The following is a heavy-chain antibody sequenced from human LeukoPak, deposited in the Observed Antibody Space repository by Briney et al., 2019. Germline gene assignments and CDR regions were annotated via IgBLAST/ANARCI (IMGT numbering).Heavy chain of an antibody. D-gene: IGHD3-22*01. V-gene: IGHV3-30-3*01. Sequence: GRSLRLSCAASGFTFSSYAMHWVRQAPGKGLEWVAVISYDGSNKYYADSVKGRFTISKDNSKNTLYLQMNSLRAEDTAVYYCAREYYDSSGYYYFDYWGQGTLVTVSS. J-gene: IGHJ4*02. CDR2: ISYDGSNK. CDR3: AREYYDSSGYYYFDY. CDR1: GFTFSSYA.